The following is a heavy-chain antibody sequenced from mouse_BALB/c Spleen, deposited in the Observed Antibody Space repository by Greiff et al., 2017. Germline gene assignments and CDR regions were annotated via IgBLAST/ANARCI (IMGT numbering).Heavy chain of an antibody. CDR2: INPSTGYT. V-gene: IGHV1-7*01. J-gene: IGHJ2*01. CDR3: ARRNFDY. Sequence: VQVVESGAELAKPGASVKMSCKASGYTFTSYWMHWVKQRPGQGLEWIGYINPSTGYTEYNQKFKDKATLTADKSSSTAYMQLSSLTSEDSAVYYCARRNFDYWGQGTTLTVSS. CDR1: GYTFTSYW.